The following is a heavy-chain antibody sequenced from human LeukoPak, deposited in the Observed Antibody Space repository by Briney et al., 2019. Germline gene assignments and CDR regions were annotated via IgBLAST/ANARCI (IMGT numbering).Heavy chain of an antibody. Sequence: ASVKVSCKVSGNTLNELSMNWVRQAPGKGLEWLGGFDPEYGETIYAQKFQGRVTMTEDTSTDTAYMELSSLRSEDTAVYHCATAFNSGSYSDYFDYWGQGTLVTVSS. J-gene: IGHJ4*02. V-gene: IGHV1-24*01. D-gene: IGHD3-10*01. CDR1: GNTLNELS. CDR3: ATAFNSGSYSDYFDY. CDR2: FDPEYGET.